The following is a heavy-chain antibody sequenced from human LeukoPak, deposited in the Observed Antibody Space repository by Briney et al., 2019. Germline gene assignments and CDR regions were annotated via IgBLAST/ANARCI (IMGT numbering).Heavy chain of an antibody. Sequence: GGSLRLSCAASGFTFSDYYMSWISQAPGKGLEWVSYISSSGSTIYYADSVKGRFTISRDNAKNSLYLQMNSLRAEDTAVYYCAREVWWLVTDDYWGQGTLVTVSS. CDR1: GFTFSDYY. CDR3: AREVWWLVTDDY. J-gene: IGHJ4*02. V-gene: IGHV3-11*04. CDR2: ISSSGSTI. D-gene: IGHD6-19*01.